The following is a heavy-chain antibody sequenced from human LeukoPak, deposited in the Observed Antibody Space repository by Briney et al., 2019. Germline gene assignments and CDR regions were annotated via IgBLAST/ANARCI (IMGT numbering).Heavy chain of an antibody. Sequence: GGSLRLSCAASGFTVSVNYMTWVRQSPGKGLEWVSSISASGDATYFADSVKGRFSVSRDNSKSTMSLQMNNLRVEDTAVYSCANGPSSSWPGLNHWGQGALVSVSS. CDR1: GFTVSVNY. J-gene: IGHJ5*02. D-gene: IGHD6-13*01. CDR2: ISASGDAT. CDR3: ANGPSSSWPGLNH. V-gene: IGHV3-23*01.